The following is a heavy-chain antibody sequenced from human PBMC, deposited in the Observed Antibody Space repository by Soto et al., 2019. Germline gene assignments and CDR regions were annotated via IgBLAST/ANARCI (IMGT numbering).Heavy chain of an antibody. J-gene: IGHJ5*02. CDR2: ISSSGSTI. Sequence: GGSLRLSCAASGFTFSSYEMNWFRQAPGKGLEWVSYISSSGSTIYYADSVKGRFTISRDNAKNSLYLQMNSLRAEDTAVYYCASYGGTSGLWFDPWGQGTLVTVSS. CDR3: ASYGGTSGLWFDP. D-gene: IGHD3-10*01. CDR1: GFTFSSYE. V-gene: IGHV3-48*03.